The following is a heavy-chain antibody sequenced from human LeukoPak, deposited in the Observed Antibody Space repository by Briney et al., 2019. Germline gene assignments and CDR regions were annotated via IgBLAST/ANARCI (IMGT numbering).Heavy chain of an antibody. Sequence: GGSLRLSCAASGFTFTNYAMIWVRQAPGRGLEWVSAIRSGGDGTLYADSVKGRFTISRDNSKNTLYLQMNSLRAEDTAVYYCAPRSYCSGGSCYDFWGQGTLVTVSS. CDR3: APRSYCSGGSCYDF. CDR2: IRSGGDGT. CDR1: GFTFTNYA. V-gene: IGHV3-23*01. J-gene: IGHJ4*02. D-gene: IGHD2-15*01.